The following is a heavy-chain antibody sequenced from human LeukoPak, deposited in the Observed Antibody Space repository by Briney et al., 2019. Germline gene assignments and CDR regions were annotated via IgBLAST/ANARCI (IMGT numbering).Heavy chain of an antibody. Sequence: SETLSLTCTVSEGSISSSSSYWGWIRQPPGKGLEWIGYIYYSGSTNYNPSLKSRVTISVDTSKNQFSLKLSSVTAADTAVYYCARDHATSFDYWGQGTLVTVSS. CDR1: EGSISSSSSY. CDR2: IYYSGST. V-gene: IGHV4-61*01. CDR3: ARDHATSFDY. J-gene: IGHJ4*02.